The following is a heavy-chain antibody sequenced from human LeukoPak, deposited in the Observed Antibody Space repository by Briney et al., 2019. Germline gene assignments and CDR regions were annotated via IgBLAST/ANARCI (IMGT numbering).Heavy chain of an antibody. CDR2: ISYDGSNK. Sequence: GGSLRLSCAASGFTFSSYAMHWVRQAPGKGLEWVAVISYDGSNKYYADSVKGRFTISRDNSKNTLYLQMNSLRAEDTAVYYCARERGYYYDSSGYYTGFDYWGQGTLVTVSS. J-gene: IGHJ4*02. V-gene: IGHV3-30-3*01. CDR3: ARERGYYYDSSGYYTGFDY. D-gene: IGHD3-22*01. CDR1: GFTFSSYA.